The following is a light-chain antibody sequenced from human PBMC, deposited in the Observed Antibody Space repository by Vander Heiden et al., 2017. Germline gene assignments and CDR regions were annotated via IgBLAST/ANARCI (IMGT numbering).Light chain of an antibody. CDR1: QSVSRN. V-gene: IGKV3-15*01. J-gene: IGKJ4*01. CDR2: GAS. Sequence: EKVMTQSPATLSVSPGERATLSCRASQSVSRNLDWYQQKPGQAPRLLIYGASTRATGIPARFSGSGSGTEFTLTISSLQSEDFAVYYCQQYNTWPPGLTFGGGTKVEI. CDR3: QQYNTWPPGLT.